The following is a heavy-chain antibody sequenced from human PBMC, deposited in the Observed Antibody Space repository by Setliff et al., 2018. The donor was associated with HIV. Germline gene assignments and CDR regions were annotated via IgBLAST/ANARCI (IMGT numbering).Heavy chain of an antibody. Sequence: SETLSLTCSVSGDSISSGGHYWSWIRQSPGKGLEWIGYIHYSGSAYFNPSLKSRVSISTDTSKNQFSLKLTSVTAADTAVYYCASRDTSRYFDDYWGQGTQVTVSS. V-gene: IGHV4-30-4*08. CDR2: IHYSGSA. D-gene: IGHD3-22*01. CDR1: GDSISSGGHY. J-gene: IGHJ4*02. CDR3: ASRDTSRYFDDY.